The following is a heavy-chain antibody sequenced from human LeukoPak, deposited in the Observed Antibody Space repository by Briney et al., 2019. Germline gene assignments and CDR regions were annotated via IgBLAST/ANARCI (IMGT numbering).Heavy chain of an antibody. CDR2: INDGNGNT. CDR1: GYTLTRYA. CDR3: AGADLNSSSWSGWFDP. V-gene: IGHV1-3*01. Sequence: GALVRASCKASGYTLTRYAMHWVRQAAGPRVEWMGGINDGNGNTKYSQNFQGRVTITRDTTTSTAYMELSILRSENTVVYYCAGADLNSSSWSGWFDPWGQGTLVTVSS. J-gene: IGHJ5*02. D-gene: IGHD6-13*01.